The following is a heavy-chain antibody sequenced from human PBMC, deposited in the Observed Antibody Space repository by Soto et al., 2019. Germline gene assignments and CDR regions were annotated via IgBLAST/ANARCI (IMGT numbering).Heavy chain of an antibody. CDR2: VSHDGVNT. CDR3: ARDDYADYIFTY. CDR1: GFTFSAST. V-gene: IGHV3-64*01. Sequence: GGSLRLSCAGSGFTFSASTLHWVRQAPGKGLEYISAVSHDGVNTYYANSVKGRFTISRDNSKNTIYLQMGSLRAEDMAVYYCARDDYADYIFTYWGRGTLVTVSS. J-gene: IGHJ4*01. D-gene: IGHD4-17*01.